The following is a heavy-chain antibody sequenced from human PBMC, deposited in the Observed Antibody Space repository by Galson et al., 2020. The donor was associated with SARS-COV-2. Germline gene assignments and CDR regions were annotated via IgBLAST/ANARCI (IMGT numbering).Heavy chain of an antibody. J-gene: IGHJ4*02. Sequence: GGSLRLSCAASGFTFSSHAMHWVRQAPGKGLEWVAQIFFDGSDKYYGDSVKGRFTISRDSSKNTVYLQMNNLRADDTAVYYCARDGQTSSGRAFDYWGQGTLVTVSS. CDR3: ARDGQTSSGRAFDY. CDR1: GFTFSSHA. CDR2: IFFDGSDK. D-gene: IGHD3-22*01. V-gene: IGHV3-33*01.